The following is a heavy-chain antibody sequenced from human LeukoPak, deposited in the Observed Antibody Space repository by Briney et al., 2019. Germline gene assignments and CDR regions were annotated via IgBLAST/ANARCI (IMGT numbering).Heavy chain of an antibody. J-gene: IGHJ4*02. Sequence: SVKVSCKASGGTCSSYAISGVRQAPGQGLEWLGRIIPMLGITNYAQKSEGRVTITADKSTSTAYMELSSLRSEATAVYYCARVDTAMVIDYWGQGTLVTVSS. V-gene: IGHV1-69*04. CDR2: IIPMLGIT. CDR3: ARVDTAMVIDY. D-gene: IGHD5-18*01. CDR1: GGTCSSYA.